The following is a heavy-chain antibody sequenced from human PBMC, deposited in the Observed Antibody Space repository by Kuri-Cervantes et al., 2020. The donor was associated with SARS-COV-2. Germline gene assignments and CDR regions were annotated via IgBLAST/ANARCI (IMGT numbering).Heavy chain of an antibody. Sequence: VKVSCKASGGTFSSYAISWVRQAPGQGLEWMGRIIPILGTANYAQKFQGRVTITADKSTSTAYMELSSLRSEDTAVYHCAREVGYCSSTSCYPFDYWGQGTLVTVSS. D-gene: IGHD2-2*01. CDR2: IIPILGTA. V-gene: IGHV1-69*04. CDR3: AREVGYCSSTSCYPFDY. CDR1: GGTFSSYA. J-gene: IGHJ4*02.